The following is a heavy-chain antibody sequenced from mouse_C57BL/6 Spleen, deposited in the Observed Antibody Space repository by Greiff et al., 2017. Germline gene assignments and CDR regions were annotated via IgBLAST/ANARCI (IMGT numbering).Heavy chain of an antibody. CDR1: GYTFTSYW. J-gene: IGHJ2*01. V-gene: IGHV1-64*01. CDR2: IHPNSGST. Sequence: QVQLQQPGAELVKPGASVKLSCKASGYTFTSYWMHWVKQRPGQGLEWIGMIHPNSGSTNYNEKFKSKATLTVDKSSSTAYMQLSSLTSEDSAVYYCAPGSSYMYYFDYWGQGTTLTVSS. CDR3: APGSSYMYYFDY. D-gene: IGHD1-1*01.